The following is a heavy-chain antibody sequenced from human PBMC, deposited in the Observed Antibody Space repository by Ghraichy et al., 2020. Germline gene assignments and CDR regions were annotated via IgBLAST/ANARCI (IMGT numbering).Heavy chain of an antibody. CDR2: ISSSSSYI. Sequence: VSSISSSSSYISYADSVQGRFTISRDTAKNSLYLQLNSLRAEDTAVYYCAPDAAAGYYYVMDVCGQGFFVTVS. V-gene: IGHV3-21*01. J-gene: IGHJ6*02. D-gene: IGHD2-2*01. CDR3: APDAAAGYYYVMDV.